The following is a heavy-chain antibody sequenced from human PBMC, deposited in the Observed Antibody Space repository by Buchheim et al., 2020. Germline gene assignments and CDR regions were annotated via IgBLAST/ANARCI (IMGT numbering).Heavy chain of an antibody. CDR3: AKKHISSGWYGKTVNFDY. V-gene: IGHV3-23*01. J-gene: IGHJ4*02. Sequence: EVQVLESGGGLVQPGGSLRLSCAASGFTFSSYAMSWVRQAPGKRLEWVSAISGSGGSTYYADSVKGRFTISRDNSKNTLYLQMNSLRAEDTAVYYCAKKHISSGWYGKTVNFDYWGQGTL. CDR2: ISGSGGST. CDR1: GFTFSSYA. D-gene: IGHD6-19*01.